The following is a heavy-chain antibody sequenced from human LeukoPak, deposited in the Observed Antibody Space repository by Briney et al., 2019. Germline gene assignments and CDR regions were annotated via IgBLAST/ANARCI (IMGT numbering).Heavy chain of an antibody. CDR1: GYTFTSYY. CDR2: INPSGGST. D-gene: IGHD6-13*01. J-gene: IGHJ4*02. V-gene: IGHV1-46*01. CDR3: ARRWGYSSSWYGDYFDY. Sequence: GASVKVSCKASGYTFTSYYMHWVRQAPGQGLEWMGIINPSGGSTSYAQKFLGRVTMTRDTSTSTVYMELSSLRSEDTAVYYCARRWGYSSSWYGDYFDYWGQGTLVTVSS.